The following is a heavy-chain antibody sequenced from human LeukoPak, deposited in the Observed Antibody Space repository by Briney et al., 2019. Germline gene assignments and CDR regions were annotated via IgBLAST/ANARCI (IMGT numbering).Heavy chain of an antibody. Sequence: PGGSLRLSCAASGFTFSSNPMTWVRQAPGKGLEWVSYISSGSNTIYYAVSVKGRFTISRDNAKNSLYLQMNSLRAEDTAVYYCAKDVGSSPFFDYWGQGTLVTVSS. J-gene: IGHJ4*02. CDR3: AKDVGSSPFFDY. CDR2: ISSGSNTI. D-gene: IGHD6-13*01. CDR1: GFTFSSNP. V-gene: IGHV3-48*04.